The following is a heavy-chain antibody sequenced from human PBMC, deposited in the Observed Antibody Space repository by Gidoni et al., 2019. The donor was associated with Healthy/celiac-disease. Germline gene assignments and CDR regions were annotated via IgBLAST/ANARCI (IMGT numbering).Heavy chain of an antibody. Sequence: QVQLVQSGAEVKKPGSSVKVSCKASGGTFSSYAISWVRQSPGQGLEWMGGIIPILGTANYAQKFQGRVTITAEESTRTVYMELSSLRSEDTAVYHCAREGGKGENYDLDYWGQGTLVTVSS. CDR1: GGTFSSYA. D-gene: IGHD3-3*01. CDR2: IIPILGTA. J-gene: IGHJ4*02. V-gene: IGHV1-69*01. CDR3: AREGGKGENYDLDY.